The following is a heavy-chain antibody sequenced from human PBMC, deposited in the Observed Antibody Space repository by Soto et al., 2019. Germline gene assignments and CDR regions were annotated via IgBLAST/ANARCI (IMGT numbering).Heavy chain of an antibody. CDR1: GFSLSTNAVG. Sequence: QITLKESGPTLVKPTQTLTLTCTFSGFSLSTNAVGVGWIRQPPGKALEWLALIYWDDDKRYSPSLKSRLTITKDTSTKQVVLTMTTMDPLDTATYYSAHGYSYAHCFVSWGQGTLVTVSS. CDR3: AHGYSYAHCFVS. CDR2: IYWDDDK. D-gene: IGHD5-18*01. V-gene: IGHV2-5*02. J-gene: IGHJ4*02.